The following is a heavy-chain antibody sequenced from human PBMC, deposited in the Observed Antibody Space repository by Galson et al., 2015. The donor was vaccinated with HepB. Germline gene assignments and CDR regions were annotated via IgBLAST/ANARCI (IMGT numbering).Heavy chain of an antibody. CDR1: GFTFSSYS. J-gene: IGHJ5*02. V-gene: IGHV3-48*01. CDR2: ISSSSSTI. Sequence: SLRLSCAASGFTFSSYSMNWVRQAPGKGLEWVSYISSSSSTIYYADSVKGRFTISRDNAKNSLYLQMNSLRAEDTAVYYCAGVPVVPAAIWFDPWGQGTLVTVSS. D-gene: IGHD2-2*01. CDR3: AGVPVVPAAIWFDP.